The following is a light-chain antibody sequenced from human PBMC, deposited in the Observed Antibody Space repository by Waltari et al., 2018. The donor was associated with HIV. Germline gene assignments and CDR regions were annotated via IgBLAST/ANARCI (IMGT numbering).Light chain of an antibody. CDR3: QSYDSSLSAL. V-gene: IGLV3-1*01. CDR2: PEN. J-gene: IGLJ2*01. Sequence: SYEVTQPPSVSVSPGQTATISCSGDNLGDKNVYWYQQKAGQSPVLVIYPENKRPSGIPERFSASQSGNTATLRISGSQIVDEADYYCQSYDSSLSALFGGGTKLTVL. CDR1: NLGDKN.